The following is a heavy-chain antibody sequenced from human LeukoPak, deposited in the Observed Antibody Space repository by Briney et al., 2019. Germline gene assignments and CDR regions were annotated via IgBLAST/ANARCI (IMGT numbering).Heavy chain of an antibody. V-gene: IGHV3-30-3*01. D-gene: IGHD4-17*01. Sequence: GGSLRLSCAASGFTFSSYAMHWVRQAPGKGLEWVAVISYDGSNKYYADPVKGRFTISRDNSKNTLYLQMNSLRAEDTAVYYCARDELYGDYEDAFDIWGQGTMVTVSS. CDR3: ARDELYGDYEDAFDI. J-gene: IGHJ3*02. CDR1: GFTFSSYA. CDR2: ISYDGSNK.